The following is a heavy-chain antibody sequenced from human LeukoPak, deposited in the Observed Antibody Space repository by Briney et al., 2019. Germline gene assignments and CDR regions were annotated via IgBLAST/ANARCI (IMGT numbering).Heavy chain of an antibody. V-gene: IGHV4-4*07. Sequence: PSETLSLTCTVSGGSMSSYYWSWIRQPAGKGLEWIGRIYSSGSTNYNPSLKSRVTMSVDTSKNQFSLKLTSVTDADTAVYYCARDRGYCSSIRCYYYFDYWGQGTLVTVSS. CDR1: GGSMSSYY. CDR2: IYSSGST. D-gene: IGHD2-2*01. J-gene: IGHJ4*02. CDR3: ARDRGYCSSIRCYYYFDY.